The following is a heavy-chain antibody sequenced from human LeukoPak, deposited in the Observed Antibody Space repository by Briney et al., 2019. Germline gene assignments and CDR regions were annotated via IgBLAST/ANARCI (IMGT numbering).Heavy chain of an antibody. Sequence: PSETLSLTCAVYGGSFSAYSWSWIRQPPGKGLEWIGQINHRGRANYSPSLKSRVTISVDTSKNQFSLKVSSVTAADTAVYYCAGAGATVDPWGQGTLVTVSS. CDR3: AGAGATVDP. CDR1: GGSFSAYS. J-gene: IGHJ5*02. CDR2: INHRGRA. V-gene: IGHV4-34*01. D-gene: IGHD1-26*01.